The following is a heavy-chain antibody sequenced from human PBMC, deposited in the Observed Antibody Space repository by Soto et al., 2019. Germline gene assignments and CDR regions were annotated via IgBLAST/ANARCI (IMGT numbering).Heavy chain of an antibody. CDR2: IYHSGST. CDR3: ARRSDYSKYYYYYMDV. V-gene: IGHV4-4*02. Sequence: QVQLQESGPGLVKPSGTLSLTCAVSSGSISSSNWWSWVRQPPGKGLEWIGEIYHSGSTNYNPSLKSRVTISVDKSKNQFSLKLSSVTAADTAVYYCARRSDYSKYYYYYMDVWGIGTTVTVSS. D-gene: IGHD4-4*01. J-gene: IGHJ6*03. CDR1: SGSISSSNW.